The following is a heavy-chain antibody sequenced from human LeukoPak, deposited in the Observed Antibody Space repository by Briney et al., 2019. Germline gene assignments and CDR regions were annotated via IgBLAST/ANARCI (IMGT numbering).Heavy chain of an antibody. Sequence: GGSLRLSCAASGFTFSDYSMNWVRQAPGKGLEWVSSISSSSSYIYYADSVKGRFTISRGNAKNSLYLQMNSLRAEDTAVYYCARHLSAAGLDYWGQGTLVTVSS. CDR1: GFTFSDYS. D-gene: IGHD6-13*01. CDR3: ARHLSAAGLDY. V-gene: IGHV3-21*01. J-gene: IGHJ4*02. CDR2: ISSSSSYI.